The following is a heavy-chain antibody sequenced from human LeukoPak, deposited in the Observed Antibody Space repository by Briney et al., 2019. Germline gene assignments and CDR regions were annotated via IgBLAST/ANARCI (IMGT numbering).Heavy chain of an antibody. CDR3: ARGGQQLDNDFRH. Sequence: ASVKVSCKVSGYTFTSYAMNWVRQAPGQGLEWMGWINTNTGKPTYVQGFSGRFVFSLDTSVSTAYLQISSLKADDTAVYYCARGGQQLDNDFRHWGQGPLVTVSS. CDR2: INTNTGKP. CDR1: GYTFTSYA. J-gene: IGHJ1*01. V-gene: IGHV7-4-1*02. D-gene: IGHD6-13*01.